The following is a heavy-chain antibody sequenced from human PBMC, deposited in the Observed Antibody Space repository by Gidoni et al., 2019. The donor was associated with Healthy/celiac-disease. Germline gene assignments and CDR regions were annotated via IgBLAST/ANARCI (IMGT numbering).Heavy chain of an antibody. D-gene: IGHD3-9*01. CDR3: AREAIFRAFDI. CDR2: INPSGGST. J-gene: IGHJ3*02. Sequence: QVQLVQSGAEVKKPGASVKVSCKASGYTFTSYYMHWVRQAPGQGLEWMGIINPSGGSTSYAQKCQGRVTMTRDTSTSTVYMELSSLRSEDTAVYYCAREAIFRAFDIWGQGTMVTVSS. CDR1: GYTFTSYY. V-gene: IGHV1-46*01.